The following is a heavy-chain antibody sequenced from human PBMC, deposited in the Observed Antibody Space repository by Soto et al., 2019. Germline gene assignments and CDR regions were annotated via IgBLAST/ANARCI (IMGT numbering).Heavy chain of an antibody. CDR1: GASIITNNYF. CDR2: ISYSGRT. Sequence: QLQLQESGPGLVKPSETLSLTCTVSGASIITNNYFWVWIRQSPRRELEWIGSISYSGRTYDNPSLQSRVTISIDASKNQFSLKLTSVTTADTSIYYCARRRATDYGGNHHPYYFDRWGQGTLVTVSS. J-gene: IGHJ4*02. V-gene: IGHV4-39*01. CDR3: ARRRATDYGGNHHPYYFDR. D-gene: IGHD4-17*01.